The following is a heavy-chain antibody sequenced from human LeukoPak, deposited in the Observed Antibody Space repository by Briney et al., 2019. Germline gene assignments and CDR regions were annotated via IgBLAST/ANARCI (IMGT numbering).Heavy chain of an antibody. J-gene: IGHJ4*02. CDR2: ISSSGRTK. CDR3: ARSPRIGYCSGGSCYLDS. Sequence: GGSLRLSCAVSGFIFIDYEMNWVRQAPGKGLEWVSYISSSGRTKYYADFVEGRFTFSRDNARNSLYLQMNSLRAEDTAIYYCARSPRIGYCSGGSCYLDSWGQGTLVTVSS. V-gene: IGHV3-48*03. CDR1: GFIFIDYE. D-gene: IGHD2-15*01.